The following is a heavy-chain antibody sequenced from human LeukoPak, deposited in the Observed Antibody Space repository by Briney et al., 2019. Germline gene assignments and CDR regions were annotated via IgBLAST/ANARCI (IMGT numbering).Heavy chain of an antibody. CDR2: ISGSGGST. J-gene: IGHJ4*02. D-gene: IGHD3-10*01. Sequence: PGGSLRLSCAAPGFTFSSYAMTWVRQAPGKGLEWVSAISGSGGSTYYADSVKGRFTISRDNSKNTLYLQMNSLRAEDTAVYYCAKGITMVRGVIDYWGQGTLVTVSS. CDR3: AKGITMVRGVIDY. CDR1: GFTFSSYA. V-gene: IGHV3-23*01.